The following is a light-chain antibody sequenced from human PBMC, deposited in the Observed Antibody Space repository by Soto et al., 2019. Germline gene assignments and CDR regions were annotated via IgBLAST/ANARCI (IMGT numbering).Light chain of an antibody. CDR2: LGS. CDR3: MQALQTPL. J-gene: IGKJ2*01. V-gene: IGKV2-28*01. Sequence: DIVMTQSPLSLPVTPGEPASISCRSSQSLLHSNGYNYLDWYLQKPGQSPQLLIYLGSNRASGVPDRFSGSGSGTDFKLKISRVEAEDVGVYYCMQALQTPLFGQGTKLEIK. CDR1: QSLLHSNGYNY.